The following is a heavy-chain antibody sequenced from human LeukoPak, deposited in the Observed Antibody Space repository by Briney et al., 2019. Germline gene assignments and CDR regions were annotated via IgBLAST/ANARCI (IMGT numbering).Heavy chain of an antibody. D-gene: IGHD1-14*01. CDR2: IYYSGST. CDR3: ARVNREARFDY. J-gene: IGHJ4*02. Sequence: PSETLSLTCTVSGGSISSGGYYWSWIRQHPGKGLEWIGYIYYSGSTNYNPSLKSRVTISIDTSKNQFSLKLRSVTAADTAVYYCARVNREARFDYWGQGTLVTVSS. V-gene: IGHV4-61*08. CDR1: GGSISSGGYY.